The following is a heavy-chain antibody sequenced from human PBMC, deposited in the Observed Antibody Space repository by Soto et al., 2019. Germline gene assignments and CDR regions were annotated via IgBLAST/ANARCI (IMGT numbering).Heavy chain of an antibody. Sequence: SETLSLTCAVYGGSFSGYYWSWIRQPPGKGLEWIGEINHSGSTNYNPSLKSRVTISVDTSKNQFSLKLSSVTAADTAVYYCASARRTRITMVRGADKWGQGTLVTVSS. D-gene: IGHD3-10*01. CDR1: GGSFSGYY. CDR3: ASARRTRITMVRGADK. V-gene: IGHV4-34*01. J-gene: IGHJ4*02. CDR2: INHSGST.